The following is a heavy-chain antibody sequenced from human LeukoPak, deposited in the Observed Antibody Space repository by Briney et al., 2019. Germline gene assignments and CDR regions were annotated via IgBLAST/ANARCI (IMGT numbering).Heavy chain of an antibody. Sequence: GGSLRLSCAASGFTFSSFGMNWVRQAPGKGLEWVSSISSSGSHIYYADSVKGRFTISRDSAKNSLYLQMNSLRAEDTAVYYCARGVGYFDWLLSYWGQGALVTVSS. CDR2: ISSSGSHI. J-gene: IGHJ4*02. V-gene: IGHV3-21*01. CDR1: GFTFSSFG. D-gene: IGHD3-9*01. CDR3: ARGVGYFDWLLSY.